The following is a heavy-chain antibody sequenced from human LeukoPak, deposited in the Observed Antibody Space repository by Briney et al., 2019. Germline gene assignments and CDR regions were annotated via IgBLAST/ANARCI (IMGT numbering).Heavy chain of an antibody. CDR3: ASSRGFDY. J-gene: IGHJ4*02. Sequence: GGSLRLSCAASGFTFSSYWMSWVRQAPGKGLEWVANIKQDGSEKYYLDSVKGRFTISRDNAKNSLFLQMNSLRVEDTAVYYCASSRGFDYWGRGTLVTVSS. CDR1: GFTFSSYW. CDR2: IKQDGSEK. V-gene: IGHV3-7*01. D-gene: IGHD3-16*01.